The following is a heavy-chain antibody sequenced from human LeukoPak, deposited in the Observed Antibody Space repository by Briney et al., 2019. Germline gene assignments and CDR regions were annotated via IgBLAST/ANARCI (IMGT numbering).Heavy chain of an antibody. Sequence: ASVKVSCKASGYTFTSYAISWARQAPGQGLEWMGWISGHNDDTNYAQRLQGRVTMTTDTSTSTAYMELRSRRSDDTAVYYCARAGYCSGGSCYPYYYYYYMDVWGKGTTVTVSS. CDR1: GYTFTSYA. V-gene: IGHV1-18*01. CDR2: ISGHNDDT. CDR3: ARAGYCSGGSCYPYYYYYYMDV. D-gene: IGHD2-15*01. J-gene: IGHJ6*03.